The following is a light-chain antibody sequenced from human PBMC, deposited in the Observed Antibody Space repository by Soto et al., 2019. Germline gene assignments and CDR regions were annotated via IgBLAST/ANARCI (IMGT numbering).Light chain of an antibody. Sequence: QSVLPQPASVSGSPGQSITISCTGTSSDVGGYKYVSWYQQHPGNAPKHMIYDIRNRPSGVSNRFSGSKSGNTASLTISGLQAEDEADYYFSSYTRSSPRVFGTGTKLTVL. CDR3: SSYTRSSPRV. CDR1: SSDVGGYKY. V-gene: IGLV2-14*03. J-gene: IGLJ1*01. CDR2: DIR.